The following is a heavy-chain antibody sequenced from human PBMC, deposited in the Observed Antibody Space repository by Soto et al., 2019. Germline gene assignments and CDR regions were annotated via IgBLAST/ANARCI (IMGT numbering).Heavy chain of an antibody. D-gene: IGHD6-6*01. Sequence: QVQLVQSGAEVKKPGSSVKVSCKASGGTFSSFAIHWVRQAPGQGLQWMGGIIPMLGTPNYAQTIQGRVSIIADKSTSTVYMELSSLRSDDSAVYFCSRALLFGGSSQSRWSFDLWGRGTLVSVSS. J-gene: IGHJ2*01. CDR2: IIPMLGTP. V-gene: IGHV1-69*06. CDR3: SRALLFGGSSQSRWSFDL. CDR1: GGTFSSFA.